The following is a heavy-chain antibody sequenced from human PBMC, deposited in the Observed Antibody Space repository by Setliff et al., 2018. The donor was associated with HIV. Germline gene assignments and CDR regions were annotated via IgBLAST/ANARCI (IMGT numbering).Heavy chain of an antibody. V-gene: IGHV1-46*01. CDR3: ARDRGGSWTFDH. D-gene: IGHD2-15*01. CDR2: INPNEIMA. CDR1: GYIFTSQH. J-gene: IGHJ4*02. Sequence: ASVKVSCKTSGYIFTSQHLHWVRQAPGQGLEWMGFINPNEIMAHYAQKFQDRVALTRGTSTGTVYMELRSLRSEDTAVYYCARDRGGSWTFDHWGQGTLVTVSS.